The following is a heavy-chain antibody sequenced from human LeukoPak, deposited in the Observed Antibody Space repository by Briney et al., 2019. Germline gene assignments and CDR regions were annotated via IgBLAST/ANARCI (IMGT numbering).Heavy chain of an antibody. V-gene: IGHV3-21*01. D-gene: IGHD2-2*01. J-gene: IGHJ4*02. Sequence: GGSLRLSCAASGFTFSSYSMNWVREAPGRGLGWGSSISSSSNYIYYADSVKGRFTISRDNAKNSLYLQMNSLRAEDTAVYYCARDPLVVPAAMHSNADYWGQGTLVTVSS. CDR2: ISSSSNYI. CDR3: ARDPLVVPAAMHSNADY. CDR1: GFTFSSYS.